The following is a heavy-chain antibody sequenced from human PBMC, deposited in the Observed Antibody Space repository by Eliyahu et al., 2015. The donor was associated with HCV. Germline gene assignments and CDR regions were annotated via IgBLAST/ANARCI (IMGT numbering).Heavy chain of an antibody. CDR2: IKQDGSEK. CDR3: ARDIEYYDILTGSEAYGMDV. D-gene: IGHD3-9*01. V-gene: IGHV3-7*01. Sequence: EVQLVESGGGLVQPGGSLRLSCAASGFTFSSYWMSWVRQAPGKGLEWVANIKQDGSEKYYVDSVKGRFTISRDNAKNSLYLQMNSLRAEDTAVYYCARDIEYYDILTGSEAYGMDVWGQGTTVTVSS. J-gene: IGHJ6*02. CDR1: GFTFSSYW.